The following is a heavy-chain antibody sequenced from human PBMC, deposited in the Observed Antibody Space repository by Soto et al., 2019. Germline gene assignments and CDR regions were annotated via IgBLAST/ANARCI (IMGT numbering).Heavy chain of an antibody. J-gene: IGHJ4*02. CDR2: ISFYNGNT. V-gene: IGHV1-18*04. CDR3: ARVLWNDVGGFDY. CDR1: GYALKSFG. Sequence: QVLLVQSGTEVKKPGASVKVSCKSSGYALKSFGITWVRQAPGQGLEWMGWISFYNGNTKYAQSLQGRVIMTTDTSTGTAYMELRSLSTDDTAVYYCARVLWNDVGGFDYWGQGTPVTVSS. D-gene: IGHD1-1*01.